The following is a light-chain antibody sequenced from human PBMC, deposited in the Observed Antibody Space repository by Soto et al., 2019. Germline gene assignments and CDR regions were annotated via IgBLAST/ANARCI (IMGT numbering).Light chain of an antibody. Sequence: SALTQPPSASGSPGQSVTISCTGTSSDVGGYNYVSWYQQHPGKAPKLMIYEVSKRPSGVPDRFSGSKSGNTASLTVSGLQAEDEADYYCSSYAGSNNFEKVFGGGTKLTVL. J-gene: IGLJ2*01. CDR2: EVS. CDR3: SSYAGSNNFEKV. CDR1: SSDVGGYNY. V-gene: IGLV2-8*01.